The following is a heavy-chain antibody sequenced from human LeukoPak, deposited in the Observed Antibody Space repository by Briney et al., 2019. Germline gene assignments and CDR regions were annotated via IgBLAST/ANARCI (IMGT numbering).Heavy chain of an antibody. D-gene: IGHD3-9*01. CDR1: GFTFSNYA. J-gene: IGHJ4*02. CDR3: AKWGDYDILTGYYDSDY. V-gene: IGHV3-23*01. CDR2: VSGRDDST. Sequence: QPGGSLRLSCAASGFTFSNYAMSWVRQAPGKGLEWVSAVSGRDDSTYYADSVKGRFIISRDNSKNTLYLQMNSLRAEDTAVYYCAKWGDYDILTGYYDSDYWGQGTLVTVSS.